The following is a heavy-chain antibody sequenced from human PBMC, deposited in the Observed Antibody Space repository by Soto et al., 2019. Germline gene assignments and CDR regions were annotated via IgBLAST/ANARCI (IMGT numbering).Heavy chain of an antibody. Sequence: PGGSLRLSCAASGFTFSSYGMHWVRQAPGKGLEWVAVISYDGSNKYYADSVKGRFTISRDNSKNTLYLQMNSLRAEDTAVYYCAKWTTVVSPLFDYWGQGMLVTVSS. J-gene: IGHJ4*02. CDR3: AKWTTVVSPLFDY. D-gene: IGHD4-17*01. CDR1: GFTFSSYG. V-gene: IGHV3-30*18. CDR2: ISYDGSNK.